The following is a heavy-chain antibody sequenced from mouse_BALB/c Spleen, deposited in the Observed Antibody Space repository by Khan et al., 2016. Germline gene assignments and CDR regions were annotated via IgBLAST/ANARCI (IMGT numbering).Heavy chain of an antibody. V-gene: IGHV2-6-7*01. CDR1: GFSLTGYG. J-gene: IGHJ4*01. CDR2: IWGDGST. Sequence: QVQLKESGPGLVAPSQSLSITCTVSGFSLTGYGVNWVRQPPGKGLEWLGMIWGDGSTDYNSALKSRLSISKDNSKSQVFLKMNSLQTDDTARYXWARELGHYAMDYWGQGTSVTVSS. D-gene: IGHD4-1*01. CDR3: ARELGHYAMDY.